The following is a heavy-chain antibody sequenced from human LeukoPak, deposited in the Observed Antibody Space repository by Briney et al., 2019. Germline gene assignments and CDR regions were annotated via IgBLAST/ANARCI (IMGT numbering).Heavy chain of an antibody. V-gene: IGHV4-59*08. CDR3: ARHQFFCSGGSCYSYFDY. J-gene: IGHJ4*02. CDR2: IDYSGST. D-gene: IGHD2-15*01. Sequence: SETLSLTCTVSGGSISSYYWSWIRQPPGRGLEWIGYIDYSGSTNYNPSLKSRVTISVDTSKNQFSLKLSSVTAADTAVYYCARHQFFCSGGSCYSYFDYWGQGTLVTVSS. CDR1: GGSISSYY.